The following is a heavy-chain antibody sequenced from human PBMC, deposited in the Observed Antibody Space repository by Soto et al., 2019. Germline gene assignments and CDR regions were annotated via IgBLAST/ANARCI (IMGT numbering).Heavy chain of an antibody. Sequence: QVQLQESGPGLAKPSQTLSLTCAISGDSVSSNSAAWNWIRLSPSRGLEWLARTYYRSRWYNDYAVSERSRITVNPDTSKNQFSLQLTSVTPEDTAVYYCAGTTSHQWYYMDVWGKGPTVTVSS. CDR2: TYYRSRWYN. D-gene: IGHD1-7*01. CDR1: GDSVSSNSAA. V-gene: IGHV6-1*01. CDR3: AGTTSHQWYYMDV. J-gene: IGHJ6*03.